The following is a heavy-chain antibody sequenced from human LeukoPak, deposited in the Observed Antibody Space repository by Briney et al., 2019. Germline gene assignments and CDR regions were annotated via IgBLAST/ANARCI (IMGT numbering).Heavy chain of an antibody. J-gene: IGHJ5*02. V-gene: IGHV1-69*06. Sequence: SVKDSCQASRGTLSSYAISWVRQAPGQELDWMGRIIPIFGTANYAQKCQGRVTITADKSTSTAYREMSSLRSEDTAVYYCARVGNYCSSTSCHQPGTAMVMSHWFDPWGQGTLVTVSS. D-gene: IGHD2-2*01. CDR1: RGTLSSYA. CDR3: ARVGNYCSSTSCHQPGTAMVMSHWFDP. CDR2: IIPIFGTA.